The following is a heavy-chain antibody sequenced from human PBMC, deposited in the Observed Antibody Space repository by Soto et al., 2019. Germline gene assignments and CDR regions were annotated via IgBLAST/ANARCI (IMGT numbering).Heavy chain of an antibody. V-gene: IGHV3-15*01. CDR3: TTGGNGSYYYYYGMDV. J-gene: IGHJ6*04. CDR2: IKSETDGGTT. D-gene: IGHD1-26*01. Sequence: GGSLRLSCASSVFTFSNAWMSCVRHSPGKWLEWVGRIKSETDGGTTDYAAPVKGRFTISRDDSKNTLYLQMNSLKTEDTAVYYCTTGGNGSYYYYYGMDVWGEGTTFTVSS. CDR1: VFTFSNAW.